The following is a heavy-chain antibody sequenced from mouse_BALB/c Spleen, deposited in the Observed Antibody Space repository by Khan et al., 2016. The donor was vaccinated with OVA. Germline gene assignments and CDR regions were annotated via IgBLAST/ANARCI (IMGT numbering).Heavy chain of an antibody. D-gene: IGHD2-12*01. CDR3: ARIAI. Sequence: EMELVESGGGIVQPGGSLKLSCAASRFTISSSGMSSVRQTPDKRLELVATIDSNGGSTDYPASVKRRFTFSGDNAKNALYLQMRRLKAEDTARYYWARIAIWGQGTTLTVSS. CDR2: IDSNGGST. CDR1: RFTISSSG. J-gene: IGHJ2*01. V-gene: IGHV5-6-3*01.